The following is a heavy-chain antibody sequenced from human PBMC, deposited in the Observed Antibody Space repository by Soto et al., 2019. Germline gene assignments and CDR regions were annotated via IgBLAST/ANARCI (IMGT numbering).Heavy chain of an antibody. Sequence: PSETLSLTCTVSGGSISSYYWSWIRQPPGKGLEWIGYIYYSGSTNYNPSLKSRVSISVDTSKNQLSLKLNSVTAADTAVYYCERASILGASDYWGQGTLVTVSS. CDR3: ERASILGASDY. CDR1: GGSISSYY. D-gene: IGHD1-26*01. CDR2: IYYSGST. V-gene: IGHV4-59*01. J-gene: IGHJ4*02.